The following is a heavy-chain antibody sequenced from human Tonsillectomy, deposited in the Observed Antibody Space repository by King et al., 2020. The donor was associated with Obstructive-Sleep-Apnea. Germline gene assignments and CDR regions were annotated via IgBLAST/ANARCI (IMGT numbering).Heavy chain of an antibody. D-gene: IGHD3-22*01. CDR3: VKGGYYYDTSGYSVMGDY. J-gene: IGHJ4*02. CDR2: ISTNGGNT. Sequence: VQLVESGGGLVQPGGSLRLSCSASGFTFSNYTMHWVRQAPGKGLDYVSAISTNGGNTYYADSVKGRFTISRDNSKNTLYLQMSSLRAAYTAVYYCVKGGYYYDTSGYSVMGDYWGQGTLVTVSS. V-gene: IGHV3-64D*06. CDR1: GFTFSNYT.